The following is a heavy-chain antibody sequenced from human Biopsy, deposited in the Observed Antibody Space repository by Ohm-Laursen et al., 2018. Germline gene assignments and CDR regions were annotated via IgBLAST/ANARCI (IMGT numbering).Heavy chain of an antibody. D-gene: IGHD3-10*01. Sequence: SETLSLTCTVSGASISSYYWTWIRQPAGKGLEWIGRIYTSGSTNYNPSLKSRVTMSVDTSKNQFSLKLTSLTAADTAVYYCARGTNYYGSGRNRHWFDPWGQGTQVTVSS. CDR1: GASISSYY. J-gene: IGHJ5*02. V-gene: IGHV4-4*07. CDR3: ARGTNYYGSGRNRHWFDP. CDR2: IYTSGST.